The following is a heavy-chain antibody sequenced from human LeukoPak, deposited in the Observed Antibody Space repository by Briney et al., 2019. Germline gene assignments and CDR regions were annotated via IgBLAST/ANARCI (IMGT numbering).Heavy chain of an antibody. CDR1: GYTLTELS. Sequence: ASVKVSCKVSGYTLTELSMHWVRQAPGKGLEWMGGFDPEDGETIYAQKLQGRVTMTTDTSTSTAYMELRSLRSDDTAVYYCARDLEGVPPGYWGQGTLVTVSS. CDR3: ARDLEGVPPGY. V-gene: IGHV1-24*01. CDR2: FDPEDGET. D-gene: IGHD4/OR15-4a*01. J-gene: IGHJ4*02.